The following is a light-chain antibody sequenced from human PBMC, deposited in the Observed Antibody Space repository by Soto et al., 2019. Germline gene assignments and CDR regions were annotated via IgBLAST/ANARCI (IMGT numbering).Light chain of an antibody. CDR1: SSDVGGYNY. CDR2: DVS. V-gene: IGLV2-14*01. CDR3: SSYTSSSTLLDV. Sequence: QSALTQPASVSGSPGQSITISCTGTSSDVGGYNYVSWYQQHPGNAPKLMIYDVSYRPSGVSNRFSGSKSGNTASLTISRLQAEDEADYYCSSYTSSSTLLDVFGTGTKLTVL. J-gene: IGLJ1*01.